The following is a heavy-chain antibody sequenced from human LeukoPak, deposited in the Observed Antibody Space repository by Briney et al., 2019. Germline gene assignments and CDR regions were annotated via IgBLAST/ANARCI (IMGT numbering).Heavy chain of an antibody. D-gene: IGHD6-6*01. J-gene: IGHJ4*02. CDR3: ARGWGIAARPNYFDY. CDR2: IYYSGST. V-gene: IGHV4-59*01. CDR1: GGSISSYY. Sequence: ASETLSLTCTVSGGSISSYYWSWIRQPPGKGLEWIGYIYYSGSTNYNPSLKSRVTISVDTSKNQFSLKLNSVTAAETAGYYCARGWGIAARPNYFDYWAREPWSPSPQ.